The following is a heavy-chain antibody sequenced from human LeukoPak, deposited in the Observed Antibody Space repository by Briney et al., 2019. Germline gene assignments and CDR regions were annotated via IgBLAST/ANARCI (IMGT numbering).Heavy chain of an antibody. CDR3: ARGLRIAAAGRIGY. V-gene: IGHV1-8*02. J-gene: IGHJ4*02. Sequence: ASVKVSCKASGYTFTGYYIHWVRQATGQGLELMGWMNPNSGNTGYAQKFQGRGTMTRNTSISTAYMELSSLRSEDTAVYYCARGLRIAAAGRIGYWGQGTLVTVSS. CDR1: GYTFTGYY. CDR2: MNPNSGNT. D-gene: IGHD6-13*01.